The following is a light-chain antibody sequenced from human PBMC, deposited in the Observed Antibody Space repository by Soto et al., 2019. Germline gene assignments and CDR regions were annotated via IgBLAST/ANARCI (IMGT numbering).Light chain of an antibody. CDR3: SSYAGSNMGV. CDR1: SSDVGGYNY. CDR2: EVS. V-gene: IGLV2-8*01. J-gene: IGLJ2*01. Sequence: QSVLTQPPSASGSPGQPVTISCTGTSSDVGGYNYVSWYQQHPGKAPKLMIYEVSKRPSGVPDRFSGSKSGNTASLTVSGLQAEDEADYYCSSYAGSNMGVFGGGTKLTVL.